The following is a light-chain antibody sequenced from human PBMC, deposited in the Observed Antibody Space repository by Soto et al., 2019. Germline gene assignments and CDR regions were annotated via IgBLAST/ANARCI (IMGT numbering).Light chain of an antibody. V-gene: IGLV2-23*01. Sequence: QSALTQPASVSGSPGQSITISCTGTSSDVGSDNRVSWHQQHPGKAPKLMIYEGSKRPSGVSNRFSGSKSGNTASLTISGLQAEDEADYYCCAYAGSSSCLVFGGGTKLTVL. CDR2: EGS. J-gene: IGLJ2*01. CDR3: CAYAGSSSCLV. CDR1: SSDVGSDNR.